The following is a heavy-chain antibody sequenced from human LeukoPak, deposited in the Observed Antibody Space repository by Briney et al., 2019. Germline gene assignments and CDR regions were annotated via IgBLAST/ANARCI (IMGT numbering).Heavy chain of an antibody. V-gene: IGHV3-66*01. CDR3: ARDWDSSGYYYFPSYFDY. D-gene: IGHD3-22*01. Sequence: PGGSLRLSCAASGFTVSSNYMSWVRQAPGKGLEWVSVIYSGGSTYYADSVKGRFTISRDNSKNTLYLQMNSLRAEDTAVYYCARDWDSSGYYYFPSYFDYWGQGTLVTVSS. J-gene: IGHJ4*02. CDR1: GFTVSSNY. CDR2: IYSGGST.